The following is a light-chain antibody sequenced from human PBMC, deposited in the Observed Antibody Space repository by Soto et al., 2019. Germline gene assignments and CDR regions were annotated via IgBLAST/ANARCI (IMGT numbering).Light chain of an antibody. CDR2: GAS. V-gene: IGKV3-15*01. Sequence: EIVLTQSPDTLSLSPGERATLSCRASQSVSSSLAWYQQKPGQAPRLLIYGASTRATGITARFSGSGSGTEFTLTISSLQSEDFAVYYCQQYNNWPWTFGQGTKVEIK. CDR3: QQYNNWPWT. CDR1: QSVSSS. J-gene: IGKJ1*01.